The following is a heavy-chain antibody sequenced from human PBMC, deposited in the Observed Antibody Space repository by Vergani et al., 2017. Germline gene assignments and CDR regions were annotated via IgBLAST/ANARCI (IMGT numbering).Heavy chain of an antibody. CDR1: GFSFSDHY. CDR2: ISNSGNTI. Sequence: QVQLVEPGGGLVKPGGSLRLSCAASGFSFSDHYMTWIRQAPGKGLEWVSYISNSGNTIEYADSVKVRFSISRDNAKSSLFLQMDSLRAEDTAVYYCARDHRDYNNYPGTFDIWGQGSMVTVSS. V-gene: IGHV3-11*01. CDR3: ARDHRDYNNYPGTFDI. J-gene: IGHJ3*02. D-gene: IGHD5-24*01.